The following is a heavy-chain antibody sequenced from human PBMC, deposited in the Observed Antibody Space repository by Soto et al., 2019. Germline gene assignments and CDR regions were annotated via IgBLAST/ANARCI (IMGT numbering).Heavy chain of an antibody. CDR1: GFNFPTFW. V-gene: IGHV5-51*01. Sequence: PGESLKISCKHSGFNFPTFWIAWVRQMPGKGLEWMGTIYPDDSDTRYSPSFQGQVTISADKSIQTAYLQWGSLKASDTAMFYCAKTNSRFFFDSWGQGTLVTVSS. CDR3: AKTNSRFFFDS. CDR2: IYPDDSDT. D-gene: IGHD1-1*01. J-gene: IGHJ4*02.